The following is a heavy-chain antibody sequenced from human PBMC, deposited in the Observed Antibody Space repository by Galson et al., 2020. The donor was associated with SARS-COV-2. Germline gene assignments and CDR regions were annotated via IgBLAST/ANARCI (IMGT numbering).Heavy chain of an antibody. J-gene: IGHJ4*02. CDR2: INCNGGST. CDR1: GYTFNNFY. V-gene: IGHV1-46*02. CDR3: ARDHGSGWYSYY. Sequence: ASVKVSCKASGYTFNNFYLHWVRQAPGQGLEWMGIINCNGGSTRFAQKFQGRVTMTRDTSTSTVNMELSSLRSDDTAVYYCARDHGSGWYSYYWGQGTLVTVSS. D-gene: IGHD6-19*01.